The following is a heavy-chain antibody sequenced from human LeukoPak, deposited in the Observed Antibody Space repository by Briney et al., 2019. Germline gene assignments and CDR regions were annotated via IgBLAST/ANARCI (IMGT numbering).Heavy chain of an antibody. V-gene: IGHV4-39*01. CDR3: ARHNYGSGSYYYYYMDV. CDR1: GGSISSSSYY. CDR2: IYYSGST. D-gene: IGHD3-10*01. J-gene: IGHJ6*03. Sequence: SKTLSLTCTVSGGSISSSSYYWGWIRQPPGKGLEWIGSIYYSGSTYYNPSLKSRVTISVDTSKNQFSLKLSSVTAADTAVYYCARHNYGSGSYYYYYMDVCGKGTTVTVSS.